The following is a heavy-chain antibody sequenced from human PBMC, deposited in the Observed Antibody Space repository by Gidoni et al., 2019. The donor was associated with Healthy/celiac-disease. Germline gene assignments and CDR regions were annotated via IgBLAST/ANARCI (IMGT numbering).Heavy chain of an antibody. CDR3: ARYRYSSVIDSGGYNWFDP. Sequence: EVQLVQSGAAVKKPGYSLRLSCKGSGYRFTSSWISWVRQMPGKGLEWMGRIDPSDSYTNYSPSFQGNVTISADKSISTAYLQWSSLKASDTAMYYCARYRYSSVIDSGGYNWFDPWGQGTLVTVSS. V-gene: IGHV5-10-1*03. J-gene: IGHJ5*02. CDR2: IDPSDSYT. D-gene: IGHD6-19*01. CDR1: GYRFTSSW.